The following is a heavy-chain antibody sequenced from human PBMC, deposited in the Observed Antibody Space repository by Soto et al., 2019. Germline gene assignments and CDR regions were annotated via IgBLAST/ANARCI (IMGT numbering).Heavy chain of an antibody. CDR3: VRGFYDTRGYYAPFDS. CDR1: GGSISTYY. CDR2: IYYSGST. J-gene: IGHJ4*02. Sequence: TLSLTCTVPGGSISTYYWGWIRQPPWKRLEWIGYIYYSGSTNYNPSLKSRVTISVDTSKNQFSLQLSSVTAADTAVYYCVRGFYDTRGYYAPFDSWGQGTLVTISS. D-gene: IGHD3-22*01. V-gene: IGHV4-59*12.